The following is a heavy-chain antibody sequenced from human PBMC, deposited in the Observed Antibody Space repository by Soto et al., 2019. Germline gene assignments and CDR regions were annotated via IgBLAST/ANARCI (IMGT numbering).Heavy chain of an antibody. V-gene: IGHV2-70*04. Sequence: TLSLTCTVSGGSISSGGYHWSWIRQHPGKGLEWLARIDWDDDKYYSTSLKTRLTISKDTSKKQVVLTMTNMDPVDTATYYCARTTYYDFWSGSQKSHAFDSWGQGTMVTVSS. D-gene: IGHD3-3*01. J-gene: IGHJ3*02. CDR1: GGSISSGGYH. CDR3: ARTTYYDFWSGSQKSHAFDS. CDR2: IDWDDDK.